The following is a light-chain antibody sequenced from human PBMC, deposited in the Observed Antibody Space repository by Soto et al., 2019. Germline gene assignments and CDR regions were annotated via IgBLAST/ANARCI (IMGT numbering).Light chain of an antibody. Sequence: EIVLTQSPGTLSLSPGERATLSCRASQSVSSSYLAWYQQKPGQAPRLLIYGASSRDTGIPDRFSGSGSGTDFNLTISRLEPEDFAVYYCQQYGSSPDTFGQGTKLEIK. CDR1: QSVSSSY. CDR2: GAS. J-gene: IGKJ2*01. CDR3: QQYGSSPDT. V-gene: IGKV3-20*01.